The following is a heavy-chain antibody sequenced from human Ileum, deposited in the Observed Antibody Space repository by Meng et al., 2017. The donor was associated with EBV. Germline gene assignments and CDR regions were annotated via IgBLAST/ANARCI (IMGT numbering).Heavy chain of an antibody. CDR1: GYNFTGYY. V-gene: IGHV1-2*06. J-gene: IGHJ2*01. CDR3: ARDSRHCTSASCYSWYFDL. Sequence: QVQLVQSGAEVKKPGASVKFSCKASGYNFTGYYMHWVRQAPGQGLEWMGRINPNSGATEYAQNFQGRVTMTRDTSISTAYMELSRLRSDDTAVYYCARDSRHCTSASCYSWYFDLWGRGTMVTVS. CDR2: INPNSGAT. D-gene: IGHD2-2*02.